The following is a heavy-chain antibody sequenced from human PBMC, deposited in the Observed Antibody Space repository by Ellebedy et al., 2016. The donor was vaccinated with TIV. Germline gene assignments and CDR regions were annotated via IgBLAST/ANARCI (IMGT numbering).Heavy chain of an antibody. Sequence: SETLSLXXAVDGGAFSGYYWIWVRQSPGKGLEWIGEISHSGHTQYNPSFKSRVTISIDTSKNQFFLKLSSVTAADTAVYYCATHGPPDYYGSLRGPWGQGTLVTVSS. CDR1: GGAFSGYY. J-gene: IGHJ5*02. D-gene: IGHD3-10*01. CDR3: ATHGPPDYYGSLRGP. V-gene: IGHV4-34*01. CDR2: ISHSGHT.